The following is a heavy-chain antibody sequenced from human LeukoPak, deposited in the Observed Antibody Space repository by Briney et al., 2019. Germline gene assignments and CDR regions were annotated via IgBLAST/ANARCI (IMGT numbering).Heavy chain of an antibody. V-gene: IGHV3-74*01. CDR3: AGRPPMYSYGSSAYHYDYFEY. D-gene: IGHD3-22*01. J-gene: IGHJ4*02. Sequence: PGGSLRLSCVASGFTFSSYSMNWVRQAPGKGLVWVSRINSDGSSTSYADSVKGRFTISRDNAKNTLYLQMNSLRAEDTAVYFCAGRPPMYSYGSSAYHYDYFEYWGQGTLVTVSS. CDR2: INSDGSST. CDR1: GFTFSSYS.